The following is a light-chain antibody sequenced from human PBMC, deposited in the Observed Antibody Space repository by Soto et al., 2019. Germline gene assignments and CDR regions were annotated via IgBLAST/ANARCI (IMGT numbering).Light chain of an antibody. CDR3: AAWDNSLSALL. J-gene: IGLJ2*01. V-gene: IGLV1-51*01. CDR1: NSNIGNNY. Sequence: QLVLTQPPSVSAAPGQKVTISCSGANSNIGNNYVSWYQQFPGTAPKLLIYDNNKRPSGIPDRFSGSKSGTSATLGITGLQTGDEADFYCAAWDNSLSALLFGGGTKVTVL. CDR2: DNN.